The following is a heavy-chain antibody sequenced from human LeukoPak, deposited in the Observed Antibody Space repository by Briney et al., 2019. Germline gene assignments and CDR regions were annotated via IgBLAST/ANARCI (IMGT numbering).Heavy chain of an antibody. CDR2: INHSGST. Sequence: SETLSLTCAVYGGSFSGYYWSWIRQPPGKGLEWIGEINHSGSTNYNPSLKSRVTISVDTSKNQFSLKLGSVTAADTAVYYCARGRRFDYWGQGTLVTVSS. J-gene: IGHJ4*02. CDR3: ARGRRFDY. V-gene: IGHV4-34*01. CDR1: GGSFSGYY.